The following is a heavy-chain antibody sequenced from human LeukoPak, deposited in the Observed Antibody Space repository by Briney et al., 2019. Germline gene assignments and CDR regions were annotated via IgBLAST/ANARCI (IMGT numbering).Heavy chain of an antibody. D-gene: IGHD3-3*01. Sequence: GGSLRLSCAASGFTFSSYEMNWVRQAPGKGLEWVSYISSSGSTIYFADSVKGRFTISRDNAKNSLYLQMNSLRAEDTAVYYCARGTYYDFWSGYYTAGGWFDPWGQGTLVTVSS. CDR3: ARGTYYDFWSGYYTAGGWFDP. CDR1: GFTFSSYE. CDR2: ISSSGSTI. J-gene: IGHJ5*02. V-gene: IGHV3-48*03.